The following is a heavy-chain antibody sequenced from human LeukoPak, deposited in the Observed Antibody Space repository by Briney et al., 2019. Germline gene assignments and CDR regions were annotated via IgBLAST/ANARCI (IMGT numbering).Heavy chain of an antibody. J-gene: IGHJ4*02. Sequence: GGSLRLSCVASGFSFSNHGMHWVRQAPGKGLEWVSVIASDGGAKFCADSVKGRFTLSRDNPKNMFFLQMNLLTVEDTAIYYCAREATWGQWYFDHWGQGTPVTVSS. V-gene: IGHV3-30*03. D-gene: IGHD6-19*01. CDR3: AREATWGQWYFDH. CDR2: IASDGGAK. CDR1: GFSFSNHG.